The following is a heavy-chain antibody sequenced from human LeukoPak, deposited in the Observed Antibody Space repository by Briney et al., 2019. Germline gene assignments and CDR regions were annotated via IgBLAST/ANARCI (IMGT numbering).Heavy chain of an antibody. J-gene: IGHJ4*02. CDR1: GYTFSKAW. CDR2: FQSKPHVGTA. D-gene: IGHD3-10*01. V-gene: IGHV3-15*01. CDR3: TTRRHLRGIDH. Sequence: GGSLTPSCAASGYTFSKAWKNWVRQAPGKGLEWVGHFQSKPHVGTADYAAPVKGILTISRDDSKNTLYMVINSLRAEDTAVYYCTTRRHLRGIDHWGQGTVVTVSS.